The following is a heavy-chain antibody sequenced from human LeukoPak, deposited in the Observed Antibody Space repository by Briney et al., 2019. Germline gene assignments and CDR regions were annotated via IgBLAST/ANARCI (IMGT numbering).Heavy chain of an antibody. CDR1: GVSISSNAYY. V-gene: IGHV4-39*01. J-gene: IGHJ4*02. Sequence: SETLFLTCTVSGVSISSNAYYWAWIRQPPGKGLEWIGSIYSSVSTYYNPSLKSRVTISVDTSKNQFSLRLSSVTAADTALYYCAYSGSYGHLGYWGQGIPVTVSS. D-gene: IGHD1-26*01. CDR2: IYSSVST. CDR3: AYSGSYGHLGY.